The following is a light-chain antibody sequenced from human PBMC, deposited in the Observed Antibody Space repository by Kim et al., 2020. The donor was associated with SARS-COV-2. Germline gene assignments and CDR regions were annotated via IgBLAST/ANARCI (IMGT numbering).Light chain of an antibody. CDR3: QEYGSSWT. V-gene: IGKV3-20*01. J-gene: IGKJ1*01. Sequence: EIVLTQSPGTLPLSPGERATLSCRASQSVTSSYLAWYQQKPGQAPSLLIYGASTMATGIPDRFSGSGSGTDFTRTISRLEPEDFAVYSCQEYGSSWTLGQGTKVAIK. CDR2: GAS. CDR1: QSVTSSY.